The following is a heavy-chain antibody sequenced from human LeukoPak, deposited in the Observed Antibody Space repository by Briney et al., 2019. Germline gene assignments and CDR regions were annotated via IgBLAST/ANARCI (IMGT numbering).Heavy chain of an antibody. J-gene: IGHJ4*02. CDR2: LSGTSDST. CDR3: AKVATWTHCDY. V-gene: IGHV3-23*01. Sequence: GGSLRLACAASGFTFSNYGMSWVRQAPGKGLEWVSALSGTSDSTYYADSVKGRFSISRDNSKNTLYLQISSLRVEDTAVYYCAKVATWTHCDYWGQGILVTVSS. CDR1: GFTFSNYG. D-gene: IGHD3/OR15-3a*01.